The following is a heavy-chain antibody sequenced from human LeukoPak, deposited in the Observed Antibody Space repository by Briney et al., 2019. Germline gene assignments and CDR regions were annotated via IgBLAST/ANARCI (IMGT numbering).Heavy chain of an antibody. CDR1: GFTFSSYS. CDR2: ISSSSYI. CDR3: ARAYSNYVFDY. Sequence: GGSLRLSCAASGFTFSSYSMNWVRQAPGKGLEWVSSISSSSYIYYADSVKGRFTISRDNAKNSLYLQMNSLRAGDTAVYYCARAYSNYVFDYWGQGTLVTVSS. J-gene: IGHJ4*02. V-gene: IGHV3-21*01. D-gene: IGHD4-11*01.